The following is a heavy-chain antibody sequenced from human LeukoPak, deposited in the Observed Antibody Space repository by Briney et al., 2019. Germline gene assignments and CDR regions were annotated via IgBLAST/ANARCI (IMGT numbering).Heavy chain of an antibody. Sequence: SVKVSCKASGGTFSSYAISWVRQAPGQGLEWMGGIIPIFGTANYAQKFQGRVTITADESTSTAYMELSSLRSEDTAVYYCAADYDILTGYFPLDYWGQGTLVTFSS. J-gene: IGHJ4*02. CDR3: AADYDILTGYFPLDY. CDR1: GGTFSSYA. V-gene: IGHV1-69*01. D-gene: IGHD3-9*01. CDR2: IIPIFGTA.